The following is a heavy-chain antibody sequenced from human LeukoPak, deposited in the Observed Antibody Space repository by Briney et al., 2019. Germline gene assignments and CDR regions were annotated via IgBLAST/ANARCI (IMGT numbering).Heavy chain of an antibody. CDR1: GFTFSDFY. D-gene: IGHD2-2*01. CDR2: INKDGSEE. V-gene: IGHV3-7*01. Sequence: PGGSLRLSCAASGFTFSDFYMSWVRQAPGKGLEWVANINKDGSEEKYVDSVKGRFTISRDNAKNSLYLQMNSLRAEDTAVYYCARADIRLGGQTSCLFDHWGQGTLVTVSS. J-gene: IGHJ4*02. CDR3: ARADIRLGGQTSCLFDH.